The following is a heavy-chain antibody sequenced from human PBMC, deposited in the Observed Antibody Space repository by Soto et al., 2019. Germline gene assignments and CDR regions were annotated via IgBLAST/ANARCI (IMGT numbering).Heavy chain of an antibody. CDR2: INHSGST. D-gene: IGHD5-12*01. V-gene: IGHV4-34*01. Sequence: PSETLSLTCAVEGGSFSGYYWSWIRQPPGKGLEWIGEINHSGSTNYNPSLKSRVTISVDTSKNQFSLKLSSVTAADTAVYYCARGGRRGGYSGYDFWGQGTLVTVSS. CDR3: ARGGRRGGYSGYDF. CDR1: GGSFSGYY. J-gene: IGHJ4*02.